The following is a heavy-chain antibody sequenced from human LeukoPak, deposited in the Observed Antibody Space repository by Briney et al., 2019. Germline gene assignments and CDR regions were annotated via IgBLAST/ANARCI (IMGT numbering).Heavy chain of an antibody. CDR3: ARGRYGGNSVYFQH. CDR1: GGSISSYY. V-gene: IGHV4-59*01. CDR2: IYYSGGT. J-gene: IGHJ1*01. Sequence: SETLSLTCTVSGGSISSYYWSWIRQPPGKGLEWIGYIYYSGGTNYNPSLKSRVTISVDTSKNQFSLKLSSVTAADTAVYYCARGRYGGNSVYFQHWGQGTLVTVSS. D-gene: IGHD4-23*01.